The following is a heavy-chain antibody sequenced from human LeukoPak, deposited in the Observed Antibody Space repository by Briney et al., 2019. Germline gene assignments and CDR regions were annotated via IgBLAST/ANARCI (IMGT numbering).Heavy chain of an antibody. J-gene: IGHJ3*02. CDR3: ARGTVPNAFDI. CDR1: GGSISTYY. CDR2: IYTSGST. D-gene: IGHD1/OR15-1a*01. Sequence: SETLSLTCTVSGGSISTYYWSWIRQPAGKGLEWIGRIYTSGSTNYNPSLKSRVTMSVDTSKNQFSLRLSSVTAADTAVYFCARGTVPNAFDIWGQGTMVTVS. V-gene: IGHV4-4*07.